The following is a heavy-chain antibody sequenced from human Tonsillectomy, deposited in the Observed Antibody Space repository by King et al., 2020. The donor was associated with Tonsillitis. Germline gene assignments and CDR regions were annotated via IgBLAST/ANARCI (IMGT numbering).Heavy chain of an antibody. J-gene: IGHJ6*02. CDR1: GFTFSSHA. Sequence: VQLVESGGGLVQPGGSPRLSCAASGFTFSSHAMSWVRQAPGKGLEWVSAISGSGDNTYYADSVRGQFTISRDNSKNMLNLQMNSLRVQDTAVYYCAKGYASTWYGTAGYYFGMDVWGQGTTVTVSS. D-gene: IGHD6-13*01. V-gene: IGHV3-23*04. CDR2: ISGSGDNT. CDR3: AKGYASTWYGTAGYYFGMDV.